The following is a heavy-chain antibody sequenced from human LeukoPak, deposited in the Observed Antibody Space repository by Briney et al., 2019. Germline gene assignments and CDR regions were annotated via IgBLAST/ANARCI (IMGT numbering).Heavy chain of an antibody. CDR3: ARLARTDYGDYGSLSYYYYYMDV. J-gene: IGHJ6*03. Sequence: SETLSLTCTVAGGSISSYYWSWIRQPPGKGLEWIAYIYYSGSTNYNTSLKSRVTISVDTSKNQFSLKLSSVTAADTAVYYCARLARTDYGDYGSLSYYYYYMDVWGKGTTVTVSS. CDR2: IYYSGST. CDR1: GGSISSYY. V-gene: IGHV4-59*01. D-gene: IGHD4-17*01.